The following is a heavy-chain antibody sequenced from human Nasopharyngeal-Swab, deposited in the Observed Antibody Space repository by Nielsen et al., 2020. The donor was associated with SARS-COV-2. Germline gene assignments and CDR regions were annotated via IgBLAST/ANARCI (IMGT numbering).Heavy chain of an antibody. CDR1: GYTYTSKG. J-gene: IGHJ4*02. Sequence: GSVKVPCKASGYTYTSKGISWERQEPGQGLEWMGWISAYKGNTNYAQKIQGRVTMTTDTSPSTAYMELRSLRSDDTAVYYCARDYYDSSGYYVFDYWGQGTLVTVSS. V-gene: IGHV1-18*01. D-gene: IGHD3-22*01. CDR2: ISAYKGNT. CDR3: ARDYYDSSGYYVFDY.